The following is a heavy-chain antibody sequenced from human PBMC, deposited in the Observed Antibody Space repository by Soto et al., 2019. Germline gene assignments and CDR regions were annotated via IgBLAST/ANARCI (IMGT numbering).Heavy chain of an antibody. CDR1: SISIYSDRYY. CDR3: ARGHHSSGYCVDY. CDR2: IYYSGST. D-gene: IGHD3-22*01. J-gene: IGHJ4*02. V-gene: IGHV4-31*03. Sequence: SATLSLTCPFYSISIYSDRYYCMLIRQHPGKGLEWIGYIYYSGSTYYNPSLKSRVTISVDTSKNQFSLKLSSVTAADTAVYYCARGHHSSGYCVDYWGQGTLVTVS.